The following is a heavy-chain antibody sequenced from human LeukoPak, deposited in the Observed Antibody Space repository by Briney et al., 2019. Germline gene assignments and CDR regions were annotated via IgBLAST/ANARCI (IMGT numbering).Heavy chain of an antibody. CDR3: AREKFVVDSSFGY. D-gene: IGHD2-21*01. CDR2: ISYDGSNK. Sequence: AGGCLRLSCTASGCTFSSYAMHWVRQAPGKGLEWVAVISYDGSNKYYADSVKGRFTISRDNSKNTLYLQMNSPRAEDTAVYYCAREKFVVDSSFGYWGQGTLVTVSS. CDR1: GCTFSSYA. J-gene: IGHJ4*02. V-gene: IGHV3-30-3*01.